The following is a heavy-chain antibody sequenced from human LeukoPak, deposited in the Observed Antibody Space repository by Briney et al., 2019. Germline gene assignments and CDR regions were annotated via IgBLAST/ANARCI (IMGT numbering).Heavy chain of an antibody. CDR3: ARNNGGFITMIVIGGYYFDY. J-gene: IGHJ4*02. CDR1: GGSFSGYY. V-gene: IGHV4-34*01. D-gene: IGHD3-22*01. CDR2: INHSGST. Sequence: SETLSLTCAVYGGSFSGYYWSWIRQPPGKGLEWIGEINHSGSTNYNPSLKSRVTISVDTSKNQFSLKLSSVTAADTAVYYCARNNGGFITMIVIGGYYFDYWGQGTLVTVSS.